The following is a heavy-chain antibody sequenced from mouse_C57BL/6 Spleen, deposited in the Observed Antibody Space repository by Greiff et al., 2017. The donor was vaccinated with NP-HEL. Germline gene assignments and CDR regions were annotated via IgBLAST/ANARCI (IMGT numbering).Heavy chain of an antibody. CDR1: GYTFTDYN. V-gene: IGHV1-22*01. CDR2: INPNNGGT. Sequence: EVQLQQSGPELVKPGASVKMSCKASGYTFTDYNMHWVKQSHGQGLEWIGYINPNNGGTSYNQKFKGKATLTVNKSSSTAYMELRSLTSEDSAVYCCARSHDGYSYYSDYWGQGTTLTVSS. CDR3: ARSHDGYSYYSDY. J-gene: IGHJ2*01. D-gene: IGHD2-3*01.